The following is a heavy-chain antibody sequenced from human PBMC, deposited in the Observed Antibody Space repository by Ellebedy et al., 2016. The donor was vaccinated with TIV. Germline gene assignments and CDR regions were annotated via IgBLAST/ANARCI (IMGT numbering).Heavy chain of an antibody. CDR2: ISAYNGNT. J-gene: IGHJ4*02. Sequence: ASVKVSCKASGYTFTSYGISWVRQAPGQGLEWMGWISAYNGNTNYAQKLQGRVTMTTDTSTNTAYMELRSLRSEDTAVYYCARGGVISFGVTAVTPLGYWGQGTLVTVSS. D-gene: IGHD4-17*01. CDR1: GYTFTSYG. V-gene: IGHV1-18*01. CDR3: ARGGVISFGVTAVTPLGY.